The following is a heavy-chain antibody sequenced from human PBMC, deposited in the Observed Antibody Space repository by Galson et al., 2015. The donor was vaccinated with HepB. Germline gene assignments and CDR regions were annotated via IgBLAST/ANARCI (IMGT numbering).Heavy chain of an antibody. CDR2: INTNTGNP. CDR3: ARDAGRGYYDSMGYFDY. CDR1: GYTFTSYA. V-gene: IGHV7-4-1*02. D-gene: IGHD3-22*01. Sequence: SVKVSCKASGYTFTSYAMNWVRQAPGQGLEWMGWINTNTGNPTYAQGFTGRFVFSLDTSVSTAYLQISSLKAEDTAVYYCARDAGRGYYDSMGYFDYWGQGTLVTVSS. J-gene: IGHJ4*02.